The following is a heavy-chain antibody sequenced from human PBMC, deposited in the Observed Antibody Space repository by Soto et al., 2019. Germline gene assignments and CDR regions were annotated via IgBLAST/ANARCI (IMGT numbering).Heavy chain of an antibody. CDR2: ISGSGVST. D-gene: IGHD3-10*01. Sequence: EVQLLESGGGLVQPGGSLRLSCAASGFSFSSYAMSWVRQAPGRGLEWVSGISGSGVSTHYADSVKGRFTISRDNSRDTLYLQMNNLRDEDSAVYYCAKDRGGTTYLFEPCCQGTLVTVSA. CDR3: AKDRGGTTYLFEP. J-gene: IGHJ5*02. V-gene: IGHV3-23*01. CDR1: GFSFSSYA.